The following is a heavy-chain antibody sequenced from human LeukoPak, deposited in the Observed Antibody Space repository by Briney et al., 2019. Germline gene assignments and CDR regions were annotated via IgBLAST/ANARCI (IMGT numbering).Heavy chain of an antibody. J-gene: IGHJ4*02. D-gene: IGHD5-12*01. CDR1: GFTFSSYA. Sequence: PGGSLRLSCAASGFTFSSYAMSWVRQAPGKGLEWVSGVSGSGGSTYYADSVKGRSTISRDNSKNTLYLQMSSLRAEDTAVYYCAKDLDIVATITGNWGQGTLVTVSS. V-gene: IGHV3-23*01. CDR3: AKDLDIVATITGN. CDR2: VSGSGGST.